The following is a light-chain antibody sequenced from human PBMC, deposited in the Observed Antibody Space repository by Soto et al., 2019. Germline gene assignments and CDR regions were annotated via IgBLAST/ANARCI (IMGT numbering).Light chain of an antibody. CDR2: SNN. J-gene: IGLJ2*01. Sequence: QSVLTQPTSASGTPGQRVTISCSGSSSNIGSNTVNWYQQLPGTAPKPLIYSNNQRPSGVPDRFSGSKSGTSPSLAISGLKSEEEADYDCAEWDNSLNGLLGGGTKLTLL. V-gene: IGLV1-44*01. CDR3: AEWDNSLNGL. CDR1: SSNIGSNT.